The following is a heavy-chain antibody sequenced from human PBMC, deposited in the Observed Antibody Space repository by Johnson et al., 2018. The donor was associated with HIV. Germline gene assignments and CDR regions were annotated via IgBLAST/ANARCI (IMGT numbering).Heavy chain of an antibody. Sequence: QVQLVESGGGLVKPGGSLRLSCAASGFTFSDYYMSWIRQAPGKGLEWVSAISGSDGSTYYADSVKGRFTISRDNSKNTLYLQMNSLRAEDTAVYYCARGDSSGWDAFDIWGQGTMVTVSS. CDR2: ISGSDGST. CDR1: GFTFSDYY. J-gene: IGHJ3*02. CDR3: ARGDSSGWDAFDI. V-gene: IGHV3-11*04. D-gene: IGHD6-19*01.